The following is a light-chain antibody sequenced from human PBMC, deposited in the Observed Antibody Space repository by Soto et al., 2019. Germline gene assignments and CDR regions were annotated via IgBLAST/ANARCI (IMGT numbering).Light chain of an antibody. CDR3: QEYGSSGRT. CDR2: GAS. Sequence: EIVLTQSPGTLSLSPGERATLSCRASQSVSSSYLGWYQQKPGQAPRLPIYGASSRATGIPDRFSGSGSGTDFTLSISRLEPEDWAVDECQEYGSSGRTFGGGTKVESK. V-gene: IGKV3-20*01. J-gene: IGKJ4*01. CDR1: QSVSSSY.